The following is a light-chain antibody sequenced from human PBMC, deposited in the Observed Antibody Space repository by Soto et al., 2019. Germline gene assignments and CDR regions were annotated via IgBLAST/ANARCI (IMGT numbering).Light chain of an antibody. CDR1: SSDVGGYNY. V-gene: IGLV2-8*01. CDR2: EVS. J-gene: IGLJ3*02. CDR3: GSYGGSNIWV. Sequence: QSALTQPPSASGSPGQSVTISCTGTSSDVGGYNYVAWYQQHPGKAPKLMIYEVSKRPSGVPDRFSGSKSGSTASLTVYGLQAEDEADYYCGSYGGSNIWVFGGGTKLTVL.